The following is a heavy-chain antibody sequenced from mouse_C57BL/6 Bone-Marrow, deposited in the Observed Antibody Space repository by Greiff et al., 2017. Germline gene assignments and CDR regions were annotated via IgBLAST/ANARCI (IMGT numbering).Heavy chain of an antibody. CDR3: ARGGLQFAY. CDR1: GCTFTSYT. CDR2: INPSSGYT. V-gene: IGHV1-4*01. Sequence: QVQLKQSGAELARPGASVKMSCKASGCTFTSYTMHWVKQRPGQGLEWIGYINPSSGYTKYNQKFKDKATLTADKSSSTAYMQLSSLTSEDSAVYYCARGGLQFAYWGQGTLVTVSA. D-gene: IGHD2-4*01. J-gene: IGHJ3*01.